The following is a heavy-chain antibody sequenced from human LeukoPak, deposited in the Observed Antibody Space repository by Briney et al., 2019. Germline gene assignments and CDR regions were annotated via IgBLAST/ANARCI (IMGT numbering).Heavy chain of an antibody. CDR1: GGSISSGGYY. CDR2: IYHSGST. Sequence: PSETLSLTCTVSGGSISSGGYYWSWIRQPPGKGLEWIGYIYHSGSTYYNPSLKSRVTISVDRSKNQFSLKLSSVTAADTAVYYCARGGADYDSSGYYYGIDYWGQGTLVTVSS. D-gene: IGHD3-22*01. CDR3: ARGGADYDSSGYYYGIDY. J-gene: IGHJ4*02. V-gene: IGHV4-30-2*01.